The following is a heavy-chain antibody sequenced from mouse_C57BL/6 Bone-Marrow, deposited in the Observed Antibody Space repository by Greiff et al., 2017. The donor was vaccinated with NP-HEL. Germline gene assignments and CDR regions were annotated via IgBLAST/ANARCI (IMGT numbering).Heavy chain of an antibody. D-gene: IGHD2-2*01. V-gene: IGHV1-55*01. CDR2: IYPGSGST. J-gene: IGHJ2*01. CDR1: GYTFTSYW. Sequence: VQLQQPGAELVKPGASVKMSCKASGYTFTSYWITWVKQRPGQGLEWIGDIYPGSGSTNYNEKLKSKAKLTVDTSSSPAYMQLSSLTSEDSAVYYCAREEYGYGLDYWGQGTTLTVSS. CDR3: AREEYGYGLDY.